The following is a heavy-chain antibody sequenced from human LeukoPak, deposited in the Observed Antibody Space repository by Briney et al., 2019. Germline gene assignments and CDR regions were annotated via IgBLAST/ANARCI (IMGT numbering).Heavy chain of an antibody. CDR2: ISSSSSYI. J-gene: IGHJ4*02. CDR3: ARAEDRSSFLDY. CDR1: GFTFSSYS. D-gene: IGHD6-6*01. V-gene: IGHV3-21*01. Sequence: PGGSLRLSCAASGFTFSSYSMNWVRQAPGKGLEWVSSISSSSSYIYYADSVKGRFTISRDNAKNSLYLQMNSLRAEDTAVYYCARAEDRSSFLDYWGQGTLVTVSS.